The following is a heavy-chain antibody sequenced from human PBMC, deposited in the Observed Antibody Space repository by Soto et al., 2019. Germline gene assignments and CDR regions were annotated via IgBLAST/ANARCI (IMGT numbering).Heavy chain of an antibody. D-gene: IGHD3-22*01. J-gene: IGHJ5*02. Sequence: QVQLVQSGAEVKKPGSSVKVSCKASGGTFSSYAISWVRQAPGQGLEWMGGIIPIFGTANYAQKFQGRVTITADEATSTAYMELSSLRSEDTAVYYCARGGAYYDSSGYYHWLDPWGQGTLVTVSS. CDR3: ARGGAYYDSSGYYHWLDP. CDR1: GGTFSSYA. CDR2: IIPIFGTA. V-gene: IGHV1-69*01.